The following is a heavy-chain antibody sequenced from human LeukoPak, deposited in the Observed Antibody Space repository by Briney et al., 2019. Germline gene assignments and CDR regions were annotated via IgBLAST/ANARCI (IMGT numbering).Heavy chain of an antibody. CDR2: IYHSGST. J-gene: IGHJ5*02. D-gene: IGHD6-13*01. CDR3: ARKGLDRSAAGTNWFDP. V-gene: IGHV4-30-2*01. CDR1: GGSISSGGYS. Sequence: PSQTLSLTCAVSGGSISSGGYSWSWIRQPPGKGLEWIGYIYHSGSTYYNPSLKSRVTISVDRSKNQFSLKLSSVTAADTAVYYCARKGLDRSAAGTNWFDPWGQGTLVTVSS.